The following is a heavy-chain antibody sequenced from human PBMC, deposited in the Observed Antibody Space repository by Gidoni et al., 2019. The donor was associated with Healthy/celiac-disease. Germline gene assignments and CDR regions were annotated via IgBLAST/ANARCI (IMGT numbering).Heavy chain of an antibody. CDR2: ISYDGSNK. J-gene: IGHJ6*02. Sequence: QVQLVESGGGVVQPGRSLRLSCAASGFTFSSYGMHWVRQAPGKGLEWVAVISYDGSNKYYADSVKGRFTISRDNSKNTLYLQMNSLRAEDTAVYYCAKDQSPSSYYYYGMDVWGQGTTVTVSS. D-gene: IGHD3-10*01. CDR3: AKDQSPSSYYYYGMDV. CDR1: GFTFSSYG. V-gene: IGHV3-30*18.